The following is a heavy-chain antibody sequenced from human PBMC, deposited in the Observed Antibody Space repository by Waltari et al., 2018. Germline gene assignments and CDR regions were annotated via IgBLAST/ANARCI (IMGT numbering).Heavy chain of an antibody. CDR1: GGSISSSNW. Sequence: QVQLQESGPGLVKPSGTLSLTCAVSGGSISSSNWWSWVRQPPGKGLEWIGEIYHSGGTNHTPALKSRVTISVDKSKNQFSLKLSAVTAADTAVYYCARTLGVQGARGYFQHWGQGTLVTVSS. V-gene: IGHV4-4*02. J-gene: IGHJ1*01. CDR3: ARTLGVQGARGYFQH. CDR2: IYHSGGT. D-gene: IGHD3-10*01.